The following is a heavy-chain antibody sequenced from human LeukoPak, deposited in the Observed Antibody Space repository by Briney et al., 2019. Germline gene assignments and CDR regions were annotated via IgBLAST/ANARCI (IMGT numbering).Heavy chain of an antibody. V-gene: IGHV3-15*01. CDR1: GFTFSNAW. J-gene: IGHJ3*02. D-gene: IGHD2-15*01. Sequence: RGSLRLSCAASGFTFSNAWMSWVRQAPGKGLEWVGRIKSKTDGGTTDYAAPVKGRFTISRDDSKNTLYLQMNSLKTEDTAVYYCTTVIVVVAATGAFDIWGQGTMVTVSS. CDR2: IKSKTDGGTT. CDR3: TTVIVVVAATGAFDI.